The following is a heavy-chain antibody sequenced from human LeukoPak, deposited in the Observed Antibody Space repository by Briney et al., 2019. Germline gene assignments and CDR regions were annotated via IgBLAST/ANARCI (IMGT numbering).Heavy chain of an antibody. V-gene: IGHV4-31*03. CDR2: IYYSGST. D-gene: IGHD3-22*01. CDR3: ARFGGAYDSSAFDY. J-gene: IGHJ4*02. CDR1: GGSISSGGYY. Sequence: SGTLSLTCTVSGGSISSGGYYWSWIRQHPGKGLEWIGYIYYSGSTYYNPSLKSRVTISVDTSKNQFSLKLSSVTAADTAVYYCARFGGAYDSSAFDYWGQGTLVTVSS.